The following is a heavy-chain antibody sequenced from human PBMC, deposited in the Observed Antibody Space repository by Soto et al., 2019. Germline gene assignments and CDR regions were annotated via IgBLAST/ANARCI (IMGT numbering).Heavy chain of an antibody. J-gene: IGHJ6*02. V-gene: IGHV3-33*01. Sequence: GGSLRLSCAASGFTFSSYGMHWVRQAPGKGLEWVAVIWYDGSNKYYADSVKGRFTISRDNSKNTLYLQMNSLRAEDTAVYYCPREAYGDYVRYYYGMDVWGQGTTVTVS. CDR3: PREAYGDYVRYYYGMDV. CDR1: GFTFSSYG. D-gene: IGHD4-17*01. CDR2: IWYDGSNK.